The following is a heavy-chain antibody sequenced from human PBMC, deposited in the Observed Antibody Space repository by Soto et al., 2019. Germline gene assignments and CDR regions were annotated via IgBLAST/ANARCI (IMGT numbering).Heavy chain of an antibody. CDR3: VREQQLVESFQH. CDR2: INHSGST. Sequence: TLSLTCAVYGGSFSGYYWSWLRQPPGKGLEWIGEINHSGSTNYNPSLKSRVTISVDTTKNQFSLKLRSVTSADTAVYYGVREQQLVESFQHWGQGTLVTVSS. V-gene: IGHV4-34*01. J-gene: IGHJ1*01. CDR1: GGSFSGYY. D-gene: IGHD6-13*01.